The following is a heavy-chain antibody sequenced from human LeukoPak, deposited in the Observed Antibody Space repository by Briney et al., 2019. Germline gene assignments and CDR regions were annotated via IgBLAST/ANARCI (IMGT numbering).Heavy chain of an antibody. D-gene: IGHD6-19*01. Sequence: GGSLRLSCAASGFTFNDYAMHWVRQAPGKGLEWVSGISWNSDTKGYADFVKGRFTISRDNAKKSLYLQMNNLRTEDTAFYYCAKVLAVAGTPGLYNNEFDYWGQGALVTVSS. CDR2: ISWNSDTK. CDR3: AKVLAVAGTPGLYNNEFDY. J-gene: IGHJ4*02. CDR1: GFTFNDYA. V-gene: IGHV3-9*01.